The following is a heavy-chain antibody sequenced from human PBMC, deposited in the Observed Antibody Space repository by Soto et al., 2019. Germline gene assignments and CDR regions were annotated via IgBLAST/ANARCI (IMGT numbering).Heavy chain of an antibody. CDR3: ARDCSGGSCYGNGMDV. D-gene: IGHD2-15*01. CDR2: MNPNSGNT. J-gene: IGHJ6*02. Sequence: ASVKVSCKASGYTLTSYDINWVRQATGQGLEWMGWMNPNSGNTGYAQKFQGRVTMTRNTSISTAYMELSSLRSEDTAVYYCARDCSGGSCYGNGMDVWGQGTTVTVSS. CDR1: GYTLTSYD. V-gene: IGHV1-8*01.